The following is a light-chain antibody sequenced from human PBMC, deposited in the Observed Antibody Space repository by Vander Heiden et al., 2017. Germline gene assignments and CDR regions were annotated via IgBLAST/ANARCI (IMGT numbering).Light chain of an antibody. J-gene: IGLJ2*01. V-gene: IGLV3-27*01. CDR1: VLAKKY. CDR3: YSAADNNLGV. Sequence: SYELTQPSSVSVSPGQTARITCSGAVLAKKYARWFQQKPGQAPVLVIYKVSERPSGIPERFSGSSSGTTVTLTISGAQVEDEADYYCYSAADNNLGVFGGGTKLTVL. CDR2: KVS.